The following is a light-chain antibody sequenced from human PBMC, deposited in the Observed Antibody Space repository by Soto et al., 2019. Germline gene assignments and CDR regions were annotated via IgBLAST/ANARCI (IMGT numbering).Light chain of an antibody. J-gene: IGLJ2*01. V-gene: IGLV2-14*01. CDR1: SSDVGTYNY. CDR2: DVS. Sequence: QSALTQPASVSGSPGQSITISCTGTSSDVGTYNYVSWYQQHPGKAPKLMIYDVSNRPSGVSNRFSGSKSGNTASLTISGLQAEDEADYYGSSHTGSTVVFGGGTKLTVL. CDR3: SSHTGSTVV.